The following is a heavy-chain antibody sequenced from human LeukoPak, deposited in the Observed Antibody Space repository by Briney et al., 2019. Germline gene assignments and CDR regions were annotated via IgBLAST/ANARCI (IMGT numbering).Heavy chain of an antibody. J-gene: IGHJ3*02. D-gene: IGHD3-3*01. CDR1: GLTFSNYW. CDR2: VNSDGSDT. Sequence: PGGSLRLSCAASGLTFSNYWMHWVRQAPGKGLMWVSRVNSDGSDTRYADSVKGRFTISRDNAKNTLYLQMNSLRAEDTAVYYCARGYYDFWSGYLEEDLDAFDIWGQGTMVTVSS. V-gene: IGHV3-74*01. CDR3: ARGYYDFWSGYLEEDLDAFDI.